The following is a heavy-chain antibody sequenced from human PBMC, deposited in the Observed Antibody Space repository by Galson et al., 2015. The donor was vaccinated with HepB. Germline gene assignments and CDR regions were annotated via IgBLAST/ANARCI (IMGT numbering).Heavy chain of an antibody. D-gene: IGHD1-26*01. V-gene: IGHV4-59*01. J-gene: IGHJ4*02. Sequence: LSLTCTVSGGSISSYYWSWIRQPPGKGLEWIGYIYYSGSTNYNPSLKSRVTISVDTSKNQFSLKLSSVTAADTAVYYCARAGLGLDYWGQGTLVTASS. CDR2: IYYSGST. CDR1: GGSISSYY. CDR3: ARAGLGLDY.